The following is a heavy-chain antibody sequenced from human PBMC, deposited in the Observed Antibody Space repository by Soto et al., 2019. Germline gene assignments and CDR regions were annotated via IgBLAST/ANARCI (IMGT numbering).Heavy chain of an antibody. V-gene: IGHV1-69*13. CDR3: ARDLGYGEAWFDP. CDR1: GGTFSSYA. J-gene: IGHJ5*02. CDR2: IIPIFGTA. D-gene: IGHD4-17*01. Sequence: SVKVSCKASGGTFSSYAISWVRQAPGQGLEWMGGIIPIFGTANYAQKFQGRVTITADESTSTAYMELSSLRSEDTAVYYCARDLGYGEAWFDPWGQGTLVTVSS.